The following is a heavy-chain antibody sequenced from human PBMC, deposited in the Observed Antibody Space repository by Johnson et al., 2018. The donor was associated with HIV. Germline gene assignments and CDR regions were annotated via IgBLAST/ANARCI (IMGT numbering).Heavy chain of an antibody. J-gene: IGHJ3*01. Sequence: MLLVESGGGVVQPGRSLRLSCAASGFTFSSYWMSWVRQAPGKGLEWVANIKQDGSEKYYVDSVKGRFTISRDNSKNTLYLQMNSLKTEDTAVFYCTTGPYTTLATGDAFDVWGQGTMVTVSS. CDR1: GFTFSSYW. CDR3: TTGPYTTLATGDAFDV. V-gene: IGHV3-7*05. CDR2: IKQDGSEK. D-gene: IGHD1-1*01.